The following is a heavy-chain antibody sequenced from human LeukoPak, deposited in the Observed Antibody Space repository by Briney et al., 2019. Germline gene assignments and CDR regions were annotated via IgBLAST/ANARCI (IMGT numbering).Heavy chain of an antibody. CDR2: IWYDGSNK. V-gene: IGHV3-33*01. D-gene: IGHD7-27*01. CDR3: ARANSGDGECFDY. CDR1: GFTFSRYG. J-gene: IGHJ4*02. Sequence: GRSLRLSCAASGFTFSRYGMHWVRQAPGKGLEWVAVIWYDGSNKYYADSVKGRFTISRDNSKNTLYLQMNSLRAEDTAVYYCARANSGDGECFDYWGQGTLVTVSS.